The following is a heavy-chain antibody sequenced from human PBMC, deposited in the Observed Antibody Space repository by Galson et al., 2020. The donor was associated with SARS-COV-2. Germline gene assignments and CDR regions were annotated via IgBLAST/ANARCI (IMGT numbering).Heavy chain of an antibody. V-gene: IGHV4-61*02. CDR1: GGSIISGAYY. D-gene: IGHD3-10*01. J-gene: IGHJ2*01. Sequence: SETLPLTCTVSGGSIISGAYYWSWIRQPAGKGLEWIGRIYTTTRGTNYNPSLKSRVTISVDTSKNQFFLSLTSVTASDTAVYYCARGFDTYYPWGWYFDVWGRGTLVTVSS. CDR3: ARGFDTYYPWGWYFDV. CDR2: IYTTTRGT.